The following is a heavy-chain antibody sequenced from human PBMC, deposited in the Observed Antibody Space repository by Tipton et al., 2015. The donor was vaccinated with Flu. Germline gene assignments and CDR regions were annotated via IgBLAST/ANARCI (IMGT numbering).Heavy chain of an antibody. CDR2: IVRSGINT. Sequence: SLRLSCTASGITFSSYAMSWVRQAPGKGLEWVSSIVRSGINTYYADSVKGRFSISRDNSRKTLYLQMNNLRAEDTAVYYCASWGTQEASCWGQGTLVTVSS. CDR1: GITFSSYA. CDR3: ASWGTQEASC. J-gene: IGHJ4*02. V-gene: IGHV3-23*01. D-gene: IGHD2-2*01.